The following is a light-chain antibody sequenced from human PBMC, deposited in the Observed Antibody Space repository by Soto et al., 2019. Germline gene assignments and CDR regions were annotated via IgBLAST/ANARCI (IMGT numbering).Light chain of an antibody. V-gene: IGKV1-39*01. J-gene: IGKJ1*01. CDR1: QSISSY. CDR2: AAS. Sequence: DIQMPQSPSSLSASVGDRVTITCRASQSISSYLNWNQQKPGKAPKLLIYAASSLQSGVASRFSGSGSGTDFTLTISCLQSEDFATYDCQQYHSYPPWTFGQGTKVDIK. CDR3: QQYHSYPPWT.